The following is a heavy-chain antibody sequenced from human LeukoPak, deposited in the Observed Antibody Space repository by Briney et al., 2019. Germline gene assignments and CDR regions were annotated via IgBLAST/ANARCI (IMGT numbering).Heavy chain of an antibody. Sequence: SGTLSLTCAASGGSISSSNWWSWVRQPPGKGLEWIGEIYHSGGTNYNPSLKSRVTISVDKSKNQFSLNLSSVTAADTAVYYCARLNYDPTSYSSSHFDYWGQGTLVTVSS. D-gene: IGHD6-13*01. V-gene: IGHV4-4*02. J-gene: IGHJ4*02. CDR1: GGSISSSNW. CDR2: IYHSGGT. CDR3: ARLNYDPTSYSSSHFDY.